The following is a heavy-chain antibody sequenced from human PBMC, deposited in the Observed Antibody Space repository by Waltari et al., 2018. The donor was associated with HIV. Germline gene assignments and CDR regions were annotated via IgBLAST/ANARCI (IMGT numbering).Heavy chain of an antibody. J-gene: IGHJ4*02. CDR3: VRGFGNYGFYFDY. CDR1: GGSFSGYY. V-gene: IGHV4-34*02. Sequence: QVYLPQWGSGLLKPSETLSLTCAVYGGSFSGYYWTWIRQSPGRGLEWMGEIDHTGTSPYNPALKGRVTMSVDTSKNQFSVNLKSVTVADTAVYYCVRGFGNYGFYFDYWGQGKLVSVSS. D-gene: IGHD3-16*01. CDR2: IDHTGTS.